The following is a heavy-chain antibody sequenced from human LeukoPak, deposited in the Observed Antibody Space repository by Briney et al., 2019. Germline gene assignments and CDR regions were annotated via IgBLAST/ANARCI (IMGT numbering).Heavy chain of an antibody. V-gene: IGHV4-38-2*02. CDR2: IYHSGST. Sequence: SETLSLTCTVAGYSISIGYYWGWIRQPPGKGLEWIGSIYHSGSTHYNPSLKSRVTISVDTSKNQFSLKLSSVTAADTAVYYCASGGGYYDSSGYPSIDYWGQGTLVTVSS. CDR1: GYSISIGYY. J-gene: IGHJ4*02. CDR3: ASGGGYYDSSGYPSIDY. D-gene: IGHD3-22*01.